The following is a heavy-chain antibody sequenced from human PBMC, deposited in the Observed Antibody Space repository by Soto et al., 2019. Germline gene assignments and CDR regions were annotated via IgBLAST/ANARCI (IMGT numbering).Heavy chain of an antibody. Sequence: QVQLVESGGRVVQPGRSLRLSCAASGFMFNRYAIHWVRQTPGKGLEWVAVISRDGSVQYYADSVRGRFIISRDRSKDTVYLEMNSLRVEDTAVFYCARSRSGAVPDSFGYWGQGTLVTVSS. D-gene: IGHD3-3*01. V-gene: IGHV3-30-3*01. CDR2: ISRDGSVQ. CDR1: GFMFNRYA. J-gene: IGHJ4*02. CDR3: ARSRSGAVPDSFGY.